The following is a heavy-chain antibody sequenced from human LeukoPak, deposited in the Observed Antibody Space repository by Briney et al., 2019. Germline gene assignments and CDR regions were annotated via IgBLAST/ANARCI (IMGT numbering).Heavy chain of an antibody. J-gene: IGHJ3*02. CDR3: ARQGRGVYEKSGYYFPDAFDI. V-gene: IGHV5-51*01. D-gene: IGHD3-22*01. Sequence: GESLKISCKGSGDSFTSYWIGWVRQMPGKGLEWMGIIHLGDFDTRYSPSFQGQVTISADKSINIAYLQWSSLEASDTAMYYCARQGRGVYEKSGYYFPDAFDIWGQGTMVTVSS. CDR2: IHLGDFDT. CDR1: GDSFTSYW.